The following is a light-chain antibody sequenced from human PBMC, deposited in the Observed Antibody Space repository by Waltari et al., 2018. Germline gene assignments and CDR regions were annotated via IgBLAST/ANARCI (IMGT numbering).Light chain of an antibody. Sequence: DIVMTQSPDSLAESLGERATINCRYSQSVLYSSNNKNYLAWYQQKPGQPPKLLIYWASTRESGVPDRFSGSGSGTDFTLTINSLQAEDVAVYYCQQYYSSPYTFGQGTKLEIK. CDR3: QQYYSSPYT. J-gene: IGKJ2*01. V-gene: IGKV4-1*01. CDR1: QSVLYSSNNKNY. CDR2: WAS.